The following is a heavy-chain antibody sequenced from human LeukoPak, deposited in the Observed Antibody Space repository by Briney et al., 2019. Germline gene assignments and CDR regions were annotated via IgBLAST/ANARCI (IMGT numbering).Heavy chain of an antibody. Sequence: SETLSLTCTVSGGSISSSSYYWGWIRQPPGKGLEWIGSIYYSGSTYYNPSLKSRVTISVDTSKNQFSLKLSSVTAADTAVYYCARDGGIAVAGRAVREVPDDWFDPWGQGTLVTVSS. CDR2: IYYSGST. D-gene: IGHD6-19*01. J-gene: IGHJ5*02. CDR3: ARDGGIAVAGRAVREVPDDWFDP. V-gene: IGHV4-39*07. CDR1: GGSISSSSYY.